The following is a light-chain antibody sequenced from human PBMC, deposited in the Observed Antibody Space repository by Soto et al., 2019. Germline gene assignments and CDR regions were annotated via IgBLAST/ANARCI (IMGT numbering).Light chain of an antibody. Sequence: DIVMTQTPLSSPVTLGQPASISCTSSQSLVHSDGNTYLNWLQQRPGQPPRLLIYEISNRFSGVPDRFSGSGAGTDFTLKISRLEAEDVGVYYCMQATQTVITFGQGTRLEIK. J-gene: IGKJ5*01. CDR1: QSLVHSDGNTY. CDR3: MQATQTVIT. V-gene: IGKV2-24*01. CDR2: EIS.